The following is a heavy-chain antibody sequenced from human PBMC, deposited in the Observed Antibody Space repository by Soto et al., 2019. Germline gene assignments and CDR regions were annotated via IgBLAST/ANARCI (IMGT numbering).Heavy chain of an antibody. CDR3: ARLGWELLRKGGAFDI. J-gene: IGHJ3*02. D-gene: IGHD1-26*01. CDR1: GYSFNSYW. CDR2: IDPSDSYI. Sequence: PGESLKISCKGSGYSFNSYWINWVRQMPGKGLEWMGTIDPSDSYINYSPSFQGHVTISLDKSVSSAYLQWSSLKASDTAMYYCARLGWELLRKGGAFDIWGQGTMVTVSS. V-gene: IGHV5-10-1*01.